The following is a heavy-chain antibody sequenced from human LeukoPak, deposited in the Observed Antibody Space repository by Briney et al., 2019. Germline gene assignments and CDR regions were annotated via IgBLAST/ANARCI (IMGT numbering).Heavy chain of an antibody. CDR3: ARDRPPQLVRPFDY. Sequence: ASVKVSCKASGYTFTAYYMRWVRQAPGQGLEWMGWINPNSGGTNYAQKFQGRVTMTRDTSISTAYMELSRLRSDDTAVYYCARDRPPQLVRPFDYWGQGTLVTVSS. D-gene: IGHD6-13*01. V-gene: IGHV1-2*02. J-gene: IGHJ4*02. CDR1: GYTFTAYY. CDR2: INPNSGGT.